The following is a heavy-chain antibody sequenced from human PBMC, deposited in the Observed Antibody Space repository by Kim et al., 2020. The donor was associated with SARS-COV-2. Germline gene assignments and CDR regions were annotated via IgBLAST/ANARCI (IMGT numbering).Heavy chain of an antibody. Sequence: DSVKGRFTITSDNAKHSLCLQMNNLRGGDTAVYYCARVLFGGSSWSIFDYWGQGTLVTVSS. CDR3: ARVLFGGSSWSIFDY. J-gene: IGHJ4*02. V-gene: IGHV3-13*01. D-gene: IGHD6-13*01.